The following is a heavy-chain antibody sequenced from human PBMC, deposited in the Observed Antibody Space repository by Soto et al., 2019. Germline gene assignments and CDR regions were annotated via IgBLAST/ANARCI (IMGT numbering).Heavy chain of an antibody. Sequence: ASVKFSCKASVYTFTGYYMHFVRQAPGQGLEWMGIINPSGGSTSYAQKFQGRVTMTRDTSTSTVYMELSSLRSEDTAVYYCARAYYDILNGVPSDAFDIWRQGTMVTVSS. J-gene: IGHJ3*02. CDR2: INPSGGST. CDR1: VYTFTGYY. V-gene: IGHV1-46*01. CDR3: ARAYYDILNGVPSDAFDI. D-gene: IGHD3-9*01.